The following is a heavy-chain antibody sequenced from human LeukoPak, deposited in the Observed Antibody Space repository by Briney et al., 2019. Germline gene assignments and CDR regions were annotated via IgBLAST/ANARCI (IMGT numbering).Heavy chain of an antibody. CDR1: GFTFSSYA. Sequence: GGPLRLSCAASGFTFSSYAMSWVRQAPGKGLEGVSAISGSGGSTYYADSVKGRFTISRDNSKNTLYLQMNSLRAEDTAVYYCAKGATGTTYTYYFDYWGQGTLVTVSS. CDR3: AKGATGTTYTYYFDY. J-gene: IGHJ4*02. D-gene: IGHD1-7*01. CDR2: ISGSGGST. V-gene: IGHV3-23*01.